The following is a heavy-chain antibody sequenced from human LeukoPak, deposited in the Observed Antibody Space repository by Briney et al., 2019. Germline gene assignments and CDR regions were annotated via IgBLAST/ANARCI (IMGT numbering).Heavy chain of an antibody. CDR1: GFTFSHFG. Sequence: GTSLRLSCEASGFTFSHFGMHWVRQAPGKGLEWVAVIWSDATNQYYGDSVKGRFTISRDNFKKTVSLQMDSLRAEDTAVYYFAKDAQRGFDYSNSLEHWGQGSLVTVSS. V-gene: IGHV3-33*06. D-gene: IGHD4-11*01. CDR3: AKDAQRGFDYSNSLEH. CDR2: IWSDATNQ. J-gene: IGHJ4*02.